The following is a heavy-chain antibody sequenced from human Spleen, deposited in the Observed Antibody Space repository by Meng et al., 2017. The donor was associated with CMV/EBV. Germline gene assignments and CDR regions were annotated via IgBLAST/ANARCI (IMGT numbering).Heavy chain of an antibody. D-gene: IGHD4-17*01. CDR3: ARSGTTVTFFDH. CDR2: ISTTIDDM. J-gene: IGHJ4*02. V-gene: IGHV3-21*01. Sequence: GESLKISCAASGFTFRSYSMNWVRQPPGKGLEWVASISTTIDDMYSADSVKGRFTISRDNGRNSLFLQMNSLRAEDTGVYYCARSGTTVTFFDHWGPGTPVTVSS. CDR1: GFTFRSYS.